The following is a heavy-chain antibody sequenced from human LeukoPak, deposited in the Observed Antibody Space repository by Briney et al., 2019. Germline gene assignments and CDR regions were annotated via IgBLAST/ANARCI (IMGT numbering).Heavy chain of an antibody. V-gene: IGHV3-21*01. J-gene: IGHJ3*02. Sequence: GGSLRLSCGASAFIFSSYSMNWVRQAPGKGLEWVSSISSTSFYIYYADSVKGRFTISRDNAKSSLYLQMNSLRAEDTAVYYCARGNAGNDAFDSWGQGTMVTVSS. CDR1: AFIFSSYS. CDR2: ISSTSFYI. CDR3: ARGNAGNDAFDS. D-gene: IGHD4-23*01.